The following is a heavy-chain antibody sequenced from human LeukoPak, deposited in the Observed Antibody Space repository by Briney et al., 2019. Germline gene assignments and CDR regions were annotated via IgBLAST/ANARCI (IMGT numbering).Heavy chain of an antibody. D-gene: IGHD2-8*02. V-gene: IGHV3-7*01. J-gene: IGHJ3*02. CDR2: INQDGSEK. Sequence: PGGSLRLSCAASGFTFSSYEMNWVRQAPGKGLEWVANINQDGSEKYYVDSVKGRFTISRDNAKNSVYLQMNSLRVEDTAVYYCAGAWSRVDGFDIWGQGTMVTVSS. CDR1: GFTFSSYE. CDR3: AGAWSRVDGFDI.